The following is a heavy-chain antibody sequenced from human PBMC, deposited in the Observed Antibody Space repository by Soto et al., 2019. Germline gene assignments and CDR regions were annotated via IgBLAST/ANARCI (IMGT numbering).Heavy chain of an antibody. J-gene: IGHJ4*02. CDR2: IHYTGST. Sequence: PSETLSLTCSVSGGFISGSSYYWGWIRRPPGKGLEWIGSIHYTGSTHYNPSLKGRVTISVDTSKNQISLNLNSVTAPDTAVYYCARHPITMIVVVDVETDYWGQGTLVTVSS. CDR3: ARHPITMIVVVDVETDY. CDR1: GGFISGSSYY. V-gene: IGHV4-39*01. D-gene: IGHD3-22*01.